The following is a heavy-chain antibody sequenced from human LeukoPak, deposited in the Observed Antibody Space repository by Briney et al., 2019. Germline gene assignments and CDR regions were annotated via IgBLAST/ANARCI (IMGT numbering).Heavy chain of an antibody. CDR3: ARHIVVVTANAFDI. Sequence: SETLSLTCTVSGGSISSYYWSWIRQPPGKGLEWIWYIYYSGSTNYNPSLKSRVTISVDTSKNQFSLKLSSVTAADTAVYYCARHIVVVTANAFDIWGQGTMVTVSS. CDR2: IYYSGST. J-gene: IGHJ3*02. CDR1: GGSISSYY. D-gene: IGHD2-21*02. V-gene: IGHV4-59*08.